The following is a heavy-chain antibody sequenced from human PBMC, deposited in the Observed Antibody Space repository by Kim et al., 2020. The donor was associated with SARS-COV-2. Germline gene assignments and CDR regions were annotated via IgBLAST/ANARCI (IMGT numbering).Heavy chain of an antibody. CDR3: ARKGWGGAFDI. CDR2: IYYSGST. J-gene: IGHJ3*02. D-gene: IGHD3-10*01. Sequence: SETLSLTCAVSGYSISSSNWWGWIRQPPGKGLEWIGYIYYSGSTYYNPSLKSRVTMSVDTSKNQFSLQLSSVTAVDTAVYYCARKGWGGAFDIWGQGTMVTVSS. V-gene: IGHV4-28*01. CDR1: GYSISSSNW.